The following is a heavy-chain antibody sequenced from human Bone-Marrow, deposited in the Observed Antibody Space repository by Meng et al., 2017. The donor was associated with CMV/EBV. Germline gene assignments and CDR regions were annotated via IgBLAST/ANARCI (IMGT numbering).Heavy chain of an antibody. V-gene: IGHV1-69*02. CDR2: IIPIVGIA. CDR3: ARLYYYDSNGYYSGDY. CDR1: GGTFSSYT. J-gene: IGHJ4*02. Sequence: VKVSCKASGGTFSSYTISWVRQAPGQGLEWMGRIIPIVGIANYAQRFQGRVTITADKSTSTAYMELTSLRSEDTAVYYCARLYYYDSNGYYSGDYWGQGTLVTVSS. D-gene: IGHD3-22*01.